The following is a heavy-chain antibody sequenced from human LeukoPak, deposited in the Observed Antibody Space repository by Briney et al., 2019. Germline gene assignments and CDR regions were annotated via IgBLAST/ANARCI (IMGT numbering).Heavy chain of an antibody. CDR2: INPNSGGT. V-gene: IGHV1-2*02. Sequence: GASVKVSCKASGGTFSSYAISWVRQAPGQGLEWMGWINPNSGGTNYAQKFQGRVTMTRDTSISTAYMELSRLRSDDTAVYYCARQLRFLEWLLNDYWGQGTLVTVSS. CDR1: GGTFSSYA. D-gene: IGHD3-3*01. CDR3: ARQLRFLEWLLNDY. J-gene: IGHJ4*02.